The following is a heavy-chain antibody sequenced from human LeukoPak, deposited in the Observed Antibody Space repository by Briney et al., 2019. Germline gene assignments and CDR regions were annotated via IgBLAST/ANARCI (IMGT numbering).Heavy chain of an antibody. J-gene: IGHJ4*02. CDR1: GGSISSGDYY. Sequence: SETLSLTCTVSGGSISSGDYYWSWIRQPPGKGLEWIGYIYYSGSTYYNPSLKSRVTISVDTSKNQFSLKLSSVTAADTAVYYCAREEALDYDFWTGPRSGGQGTLVTVSS. V-gene: IGHV4-30-4*08. D-gene: IGHD3-3*01. CDR3: AREEALDYDFWTGPRS. CDR2: IYYSGST.